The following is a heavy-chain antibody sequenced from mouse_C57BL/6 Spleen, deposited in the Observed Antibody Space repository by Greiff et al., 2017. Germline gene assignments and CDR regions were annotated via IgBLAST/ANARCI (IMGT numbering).Heavy chain of an antibody. CDR3: TREEIYDGYPAWFAY. J-gene: IGHJ3*01. D-gene: IGHD2-3*01. V-gene: IGHV1-5*01. CDR2: IYPGNSDT. CDR1: GYTFTSYW. Sequence: EVQLQQSGTVLARPGASVKMSCKTSGYTFTSYWMHWVKQRPGQGLEWIGAIYPGNSDTSYNQKFKGKAKLTAVTSASTAYMELSSLTNEDSAVYYCTREEIYDGYPAWFAYWGQGTLVTVSA.